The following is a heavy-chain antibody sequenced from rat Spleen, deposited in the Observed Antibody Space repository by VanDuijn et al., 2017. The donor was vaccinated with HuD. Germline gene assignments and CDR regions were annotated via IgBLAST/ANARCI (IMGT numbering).Heavy chain of an antibody. CDR1: GLSLTRYN. CDR3: ARGYGGYSELGGFAY. D-gene: IGHD1-11*01. J-gene: IGHJ3*01. CDR2: MWSGGST. V-gene: IGHV2-45*01. Sequence: QVQLKESGPGLVQPSETLSLTCTVSGLSLTRYNVHWVRQPPGKGLEWMGIMWSGGSTDYNSALKSRLSISRDTSKSQLFLKMNSLQTEDIATYYCARGYGGYSELGGFAYWGQGTLVTVSS.